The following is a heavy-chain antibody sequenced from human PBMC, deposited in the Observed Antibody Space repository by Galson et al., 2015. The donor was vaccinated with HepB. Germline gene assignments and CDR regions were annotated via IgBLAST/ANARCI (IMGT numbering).Heavy chain of an antibody. CDR2: ISDDGSRK. J-gene: IGHJ4*02. Sequence: SLRLSCADSGFTFRTYAMHWVRQAPGKGLEWVAAISDDGSRKYYAESVKGRFTISRDSSKNTLFLQMNSLVVEDTAVYYCAKDFRYSGYDLAYWGQGTLVTVSS. CDR1: GFTFRTYA. CDR3: AKDFRYSGYDLAY. D-gene: IGHD5-12*01. V-gene: IGHV3-30*18.